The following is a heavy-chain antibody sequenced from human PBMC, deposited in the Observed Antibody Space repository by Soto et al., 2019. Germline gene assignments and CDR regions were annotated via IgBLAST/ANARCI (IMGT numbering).Heavy chain of an antibody. Sequence: SETLSLTCTVSGGSISSSSYYWGWIRQPPGKGLEWIGSIYYSGSTYYNPSLKSRVTISVDTSKNQFSLKLSSVTAADTAVYYCARHASRPTVTTYNWFDPWCQGTLVTVSS. CDR1: GGSISSSSYY. D-gene: IGHD4-17*01. V-gene: IGHV4-39*01. J-gene: IGHJ5*02. CDR3: ARHASRPTVTTYNWFDP. CDR2: IYYSGST.